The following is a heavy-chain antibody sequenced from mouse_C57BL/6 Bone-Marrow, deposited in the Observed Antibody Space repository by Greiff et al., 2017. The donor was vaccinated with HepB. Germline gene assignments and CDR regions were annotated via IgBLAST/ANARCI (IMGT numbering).Heavy chain of an antibody. CDR3: AREYFDV. Sequence: EVQLQQSGPGLVKPSQSLSLTCSVTGYSITSGYYWNWIRQFPGNKLEWMSYISYDGSNNYNPSLKNRISITRDTSKNQFFLKLNSVTTEDTATYYCAREYFDVWGTGTTVTVSS. CDR1: GYSITSGYY. V-gene: IGHV3-6*01. J-gene: IGHJ1*03. CDR2: ISYDGSN.